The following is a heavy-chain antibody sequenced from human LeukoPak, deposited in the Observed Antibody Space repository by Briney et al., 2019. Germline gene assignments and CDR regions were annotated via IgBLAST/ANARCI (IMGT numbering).Heavy chain of an antibody. J-gene: IGHJ4*02. D-gene: IGHD2-2*01. CDR2: INPKSGGR. CDR3: ATGERLVPAAMWFDY. V-gene: IGHV1-2*02. CDR1: GYTFTDYY. Sequence: ASVKVSCKASGYTFTDYYMHWVRQAPGQGLEWMGWINPKSGGRSYAQRFQGRVTMTRNTSISTAYMELSRLRSDDTAVYYCATGERLVPAAMWFDYWGQGTLVTVSS.